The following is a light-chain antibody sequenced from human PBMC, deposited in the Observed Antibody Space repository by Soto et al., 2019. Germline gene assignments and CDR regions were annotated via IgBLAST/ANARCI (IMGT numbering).Light chain of an antibody. CDR2: GAS. CDR3: QQYGGSTRT. V-gene: IGKV3-20*01. CDR1: QSVSSSF. Sequence: EIVLTQSPGTLSLSPGERATLSCRASQSVSSSFLAWYQQKPGQAPRLLIYGASNRATGIPDRFSGSGSGTDFTLSISRLEPEDFAVYYCQQYGGSTRTFGQGTKVEIK. J-gene: IGKJ1*01.